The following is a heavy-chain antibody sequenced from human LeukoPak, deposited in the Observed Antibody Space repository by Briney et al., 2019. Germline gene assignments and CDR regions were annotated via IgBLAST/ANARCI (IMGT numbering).Heavy chain of an antibody. CDR2: LIPIFGAT. Sequence: GASVKVSCKASGGTFSGHAISWVRQAPGQGLEWMGGLIPIFGATNSTQRFQGRITISTDESTTTAYLELSGLTSEDTAVYFCAAGDPFNYYMDSWGKGTTVTVFS. CDR3: AAGDPFNYYMDS. D-gene: IGHD4-17*01. CDR1: GGTFSGHA. J-gene: IGHJ6*03. V-gene: IGHV1-69*05.